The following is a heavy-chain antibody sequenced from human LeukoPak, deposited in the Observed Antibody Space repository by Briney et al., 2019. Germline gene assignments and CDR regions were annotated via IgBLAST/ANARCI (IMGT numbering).Heavy chain of an antibody. J-gene: IGHJ6*02. D-gene: IGHD6-13*01. CDR1: GFTFSSYG. CDR3: AKPRTDSSSWYTGNYYYGMDV. V-gene: IGHV3-30*18. CDR2: ISYDGSNK. Sequence: GGSLRLSCAASGFTFSSYGMHWVRQAPGKGLEWVAVISYDGSNKYYADSVKGRFTISRDNSKNTLYLQMNSLRAEDTAVYYCAKPRTDSSSWYTGNYYYGMDVWGQGTTVTVSS.